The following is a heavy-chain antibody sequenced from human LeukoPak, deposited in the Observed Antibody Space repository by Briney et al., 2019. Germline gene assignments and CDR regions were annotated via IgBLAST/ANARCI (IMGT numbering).Heavy chain of an antibody. V-gene: IGHV4-39*01. D-gene: IGHD6-13*01. CDR3: ARQAYSSNLGWFDP. Sequence: SETLSLTCSVSGGSIRSSTSYWGWIRQHPGKGLEWIGNIYNSGSTYYNPSLKSRVTISVDTSKNQFSLKLSSVTAADTAVYYCARQAYSSNLGWFDPWGQGTLVTVSS. CDR2: IYNSGST. J-gene: IGHJ5*02. CDR1: GGSIRSSTSY.